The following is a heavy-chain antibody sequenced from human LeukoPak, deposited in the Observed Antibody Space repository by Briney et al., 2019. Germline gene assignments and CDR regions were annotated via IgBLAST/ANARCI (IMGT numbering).Heavy chain of an antibody. D-gene: IGHD6-13*01. CDR2: ITAGNGNT. CDR3: ARGPRAAADDY. J-gene: IGHJ4*02. V-gene: IGHV1-3*01. Sequence: ASVRVSCTASGYTFINFAINWGRQAPGQRPEWMGWITAGNGNTKYTQKFQGRVTITRDTSASTAYMELSSLTSEDTAVYYCARGPRAAADDYWGQGTLVTVSS. CDR1: GYTFINFA.